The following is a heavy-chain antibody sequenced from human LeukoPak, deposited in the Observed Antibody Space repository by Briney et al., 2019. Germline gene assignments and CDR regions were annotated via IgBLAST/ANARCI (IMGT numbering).Heavy chain of an antibody. CDR3: ASFDKGGYFDY. Sequence: GASVKVSCKASGYTFTGYYMHLVRQAPAQGLEWMGWINPNSGGTNYAQKFQGRGTMTRDTSISTAYMELSRLRSDDTAAYYCASFDKGGYFDYWGQGTLVTVSS. CDR2: INPNSGGT. CDR1: GYTFTGYY. J-gene: IGHJ4*02. D-gene: IGHD1-26*01. V-gene: IGHV1-2*02.